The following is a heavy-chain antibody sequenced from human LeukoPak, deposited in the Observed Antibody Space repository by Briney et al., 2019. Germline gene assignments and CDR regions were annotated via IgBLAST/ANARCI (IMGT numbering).Heavy chain of an antibody. Sequence: GGSLRLSCAASGFTFSSYSMNWVRQAPGKGLEWVSSISSSSSYIHYADSVKGRFTISRDNAKNSLYLQMNSLRAEDTAVYYCASMGSGYYSRAFDIWGQGTMVTVSS. J-gene: IGHJ3*02. CDR2: ISSSSSYI. CDR3: ASMGSGYYSRAFDI. CDR1: GFTFSSYS. D-gene: IGHD3-22*01. V-gene: IGHV3-21*01.